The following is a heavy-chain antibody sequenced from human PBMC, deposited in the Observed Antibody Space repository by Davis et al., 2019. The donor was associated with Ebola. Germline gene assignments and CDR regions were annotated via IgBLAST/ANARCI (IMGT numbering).Heavy chain of an antibody. Sequence: GESLKISCAASGFTFSSYSMNWVRQAPGKGLEWVSSISSSSSYIYYADSVKGRFTISRDNAKNSLYLQMNSLRAEDTAVYYCAKDGDSSGYYDDDAFDIWGQGTMVTVSS. CDR3: AKDGDSSGYYDDDAFDI. V-gene: IGHV3-21*04. CDR1: GFTFSSYS. J-gene: IGHJ3*02. CDR2: ISSSSSYI. D-gene: IGHD3-22*01.